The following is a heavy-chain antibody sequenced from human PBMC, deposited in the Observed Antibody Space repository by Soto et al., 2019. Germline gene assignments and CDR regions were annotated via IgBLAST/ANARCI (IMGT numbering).Heavy chain of an antibody. D-gene: IGHD6-19*01. CDR2: ISGSGGST. CDR1: GFTFSSYA. Sequence: GGSLRLSCAASGFTFSSYAMSWVRQAPGKGLEWVSAISGSGGSTYYADSVKGRFTISRDNSKNTLYLQMNSLRAEDTAVYYCAKDLSNPGWVAVAGLRSFDYWGQGTLVTVSS. CDR3: AKDLSNPGWVAVAGLRSFDY. V-gene: IGHV3-23*01. J-gene: IGHJ4*02.